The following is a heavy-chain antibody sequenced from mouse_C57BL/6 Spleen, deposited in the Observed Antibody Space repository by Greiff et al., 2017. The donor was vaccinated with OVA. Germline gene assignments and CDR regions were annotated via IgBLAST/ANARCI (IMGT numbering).Heavy chain of an antibody. V-gene: IGHV5-9-1*02. J-gene: IGHJ1*03. CDR3: TRDGGVRRDWYFDV. CDR2: ISSGGDYI. Sequence: EVQLVESGEGLVKPGGSLKLSCAASGFTFSSYAMSWVRQTPEKRLEWVAYISSGGDYIYYADTVKGRFTISRDNARNTLYLQMSSLKSEDTAMYYCTRDGGVRRDWYFDVWGTGAPGTVSP. CDR1: GFTFSSYA. D-gene: IGHD2-14*01.